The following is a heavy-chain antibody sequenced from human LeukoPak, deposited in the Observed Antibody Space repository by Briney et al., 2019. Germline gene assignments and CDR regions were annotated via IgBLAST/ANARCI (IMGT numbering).Heavy chain of an antibody. CDR3: ARGPLTVTRGFDP. J-gene: IGHJ5*02. D-gene: IGHD4-17*01. V-gene: IGHV4-61*02. Sequence: SQTLSLTCTVSGGSISSGSYYWSWIRQPAGKGLEWIGRFYTSGSTNYNPSLKSRVTISVDTSKNQFSLKLSSVTAADTAVYYCARGPLTVTRGFDPWGQGTLVTVSS. CDR1: GGSISSGSYY. CDR2: FYTSGST.